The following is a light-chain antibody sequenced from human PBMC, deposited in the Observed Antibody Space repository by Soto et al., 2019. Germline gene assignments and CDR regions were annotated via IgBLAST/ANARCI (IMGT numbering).Light chain of an antibody. CDR2: EVS. CDR1: SSDVGGYNY. J-gene: IGLJ3*02. Sequence: QSALTQPASVSGSPGQSITISCTGTSSDVGGYNYVSWYQQHPGKAPKLMIYEVSNRPSGVSNRFSGSKSGNTASLTISGLQAEDEVDYYCSSYTSGSTLGVFGGGTKLTVL. V-gene: IGLV2-14*01. CDR3: SSYTSGSTLGV.